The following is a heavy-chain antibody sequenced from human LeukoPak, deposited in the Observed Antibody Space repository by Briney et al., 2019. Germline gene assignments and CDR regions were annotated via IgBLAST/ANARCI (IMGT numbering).Heavy chain of an antibody. V-gene: IGHV4-34*01. Sequence: SETLSLTCAVYGGSLTNHYWIWIRQPPGKGLEWIGEINHSGSTNYHPSLKSRLTISVDTTKSQFFLKLSSVTAADTAVYYCARGPAAVHPWGQGTLVTVSS. CDR3: ARGPAAVHP. D-gene: IGHD6-13*01. CDR1: GGSLTNHY. CDR2: INHSGST. J-gene: IGHJ5*02.